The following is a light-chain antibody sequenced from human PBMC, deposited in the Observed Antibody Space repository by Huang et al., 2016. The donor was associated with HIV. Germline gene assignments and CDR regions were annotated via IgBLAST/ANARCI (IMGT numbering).Light chain of an antibody. V-gene: IGKV3-20*01. Sequence: EIVLTQSPGTLSLSPGERATLSCRASQSVSSSYLAWYQQKPGQAPRLLIYGASSRATGLPDRFSGSGSGTDFTLTFSRLEPEDFAVFYCQQYGSSPPTFGQGTKLEIK. CDR3: QQYGSSPPT. J-gene: IGKJ2*01. CDR2: GAS. CDR1: QSVSSSY.